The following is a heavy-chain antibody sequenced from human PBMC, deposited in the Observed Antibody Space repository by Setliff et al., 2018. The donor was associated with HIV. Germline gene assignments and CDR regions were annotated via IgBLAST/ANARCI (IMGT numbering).Heavy chain of an antibody. D-gene: IGHD3-3*01. V-gene: IGHV1-18*01. Sequence: ASVNVPCKVSGYTLTDLSIHWVRQAPGKGLEWMGWISAYNGDTNDAQKFQGRVTMTTDTSTSTAYMELRSLRSDDTAAYYCARESGGVVIKGAYYYYMDVWGKGTTVTVSS. J-gene: IGHJ6*03. CDR2: ISAYNGDT. CDR1: GYTLTDLS. CDR3: ARESGGVVIKGAYYYYMDV.